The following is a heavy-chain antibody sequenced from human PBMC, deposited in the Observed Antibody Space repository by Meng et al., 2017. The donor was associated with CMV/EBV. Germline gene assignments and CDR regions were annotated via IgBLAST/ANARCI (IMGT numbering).Heavy chain of an antibody. Sequence: GESLKISCAASGFTFSSYAMHWVRQAPGKGLEWVAVISYDGSNKYYADSVKGRFTISRDNSKNTLYLRMNSLRAEDTAVYYCASDIEGYGSGRDYWGQGTLVTVSS. CDR3: ASDIEGYGSGRDY. CDR2: ISYDGSNK. CDR1: GFTFSSYA. J-gene: IGHJ4*02. V-gene: IGHV3-30-3*01. D-gene: IGHD3-10*01.